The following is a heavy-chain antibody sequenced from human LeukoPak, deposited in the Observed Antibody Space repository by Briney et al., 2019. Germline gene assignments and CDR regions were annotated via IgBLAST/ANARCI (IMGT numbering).Heavy chain of an antibody. CDR1: GFSLSTSGMC. J-gene: IGHJ4*02. Sequence: SGPALVKATQPLTMPCTFSGFSLSTSGMCVSWIRQPPGKALEWLARIDWDDDKYYSTSLKTRLTISKDTSKNQVVLTMTNMDPADTATYYCARPPRDGYRRTFDYWGQGTLVTVSS. D-gene: IGHD5-24*01. CDR3: ARPPRDGYRRTFDY. CDR2: IDWDDDK. V-gene: IGHV2-70*11.